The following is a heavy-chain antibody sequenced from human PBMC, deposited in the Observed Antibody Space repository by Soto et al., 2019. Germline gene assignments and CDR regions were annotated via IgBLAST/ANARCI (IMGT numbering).Heavy chain of an antibody. D-gene: IGHD4-17*01. CDR3: ARLYGDNDY. V-gene: IGHV3-20*04. Sequence: EVQLVESGGSVVRPGGSLRLSCAASGFTFDDYDMTWVRQAPGKGLEWVSGITWNGGRTGYADSVKGRFTISRDNAKNSLYMQMNSRRAEDTALYYCARLYGDNDYWGQGTLVTVSS. J-gene: IGHJ4*02. CDR2: ITWNGGRT. CDR1: GFTFDDYD.